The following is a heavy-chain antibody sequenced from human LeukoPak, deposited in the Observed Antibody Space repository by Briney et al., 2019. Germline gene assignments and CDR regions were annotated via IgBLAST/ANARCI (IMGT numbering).Heavy chain of an antibody. D-gene: IGHD3-22*01. V-gene: IGHV1-69*05. Sequence: SVKVSCKASGGTFSSYAISWVRQAPGQGLEWMGRIIPIFGTANYAQKFQGRVTITTAESTSTAYMELSSLRSEDTAVYYCARSRGYYYDSSGYNWFDPWGQGTLVTVSS. CDR1: GGTFSSYA. CDR2: IIPIFGTA. CDR3: ARSRGYYYDSSGYNWFDP. J-gene: IGHJ5*02.